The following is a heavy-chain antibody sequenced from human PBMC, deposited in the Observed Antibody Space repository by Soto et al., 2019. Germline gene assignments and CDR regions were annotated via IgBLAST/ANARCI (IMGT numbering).Heavy chain of an antibody. CDR1: GFTFSSYA. V-gene: IGHV3-23*01. D-gene: IGHD6-6*01. J-gene: IGHJ4*02. CDR2: VGGSGTST. Sequence: EVQLLESGGGLVQPGGSLRLSCAASGFTFSSYAMSWVRQAPGKGLEWVSAVGGSGTSTYYADSVKGRFTISRDNSKNTLYLEMNSLRAEDTAVYYCAHLQRTTARQLGYFDYWGQGTLVTVSS. CDR3: AHLQRTTARQLGYFDY.